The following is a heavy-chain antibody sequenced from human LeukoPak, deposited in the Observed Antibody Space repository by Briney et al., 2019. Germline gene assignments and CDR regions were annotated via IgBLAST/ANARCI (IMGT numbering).Heavy chain of an antibody. V-gene: IGHV1-2*02. CDR1: GYTFTAYY. CDR3: ARDHY. J-gene: IGHJ4*02. Sequence: GASVKVSCKASGYTFTAYYMQWVRQAPGQGLEWMGWINPNSGGTDYAQKFQGRVTMTRDTSINTAYMVLSNLRPDDTAVYYCARDHYWGQGTPVTVSS. CDR2: INPNSGGT.